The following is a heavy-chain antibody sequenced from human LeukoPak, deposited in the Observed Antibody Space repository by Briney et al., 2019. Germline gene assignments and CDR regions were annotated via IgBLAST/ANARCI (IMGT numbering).Heavy chain of an antibody. J-gene: IGHJ5*02. D-gene: IGHD1-1*01. Sequence: ASVKVSCKASGGTFSSYAISWVRQAPGQGLEWMGGIIPIFGTANYAQKFQGRVTITTDESTSTAYMELSSLRSDDTAVYYCASESQMEPGSDWFDPWGQGTLVIVS. CDR3: ASESQMEPGSDWFDP. CDR1: GGTFSSYA. CDR2: IIPIFGTA. V-gene: IGHV1-69*05.